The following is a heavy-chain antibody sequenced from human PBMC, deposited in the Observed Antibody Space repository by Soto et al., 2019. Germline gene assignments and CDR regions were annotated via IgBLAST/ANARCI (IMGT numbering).Heavy chain of an antibody. J-gene: IGHJ6*03. CDR3: ARVPTTVTTRYYYYYMDV. Sequence: GGSLRLSCAASGFTFSSYSMNWVRQAPGKGLEWVSYISSSSSTIYYADSVKGRFTISRDNAKNSLYLQMNSLRAEDTAVYYCARVPTTVTTRYYYYYMDVWGKGTTVTVSS. CDR2: ISSSSSTI. V-gene: IGHV3-48*01. CDR1: GFTFSSYS. D-gene: IGHD4-4*01.